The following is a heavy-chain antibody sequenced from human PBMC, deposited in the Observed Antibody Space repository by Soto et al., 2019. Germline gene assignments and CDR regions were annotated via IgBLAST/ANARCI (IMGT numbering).Heavy chain of an antibody. V-gene: IGHV4-34*01. CDR3: ARGLGFDY. Sequence: SETLSLTCAVYGGSFSGYYWSWIRQPPGKGLEWIGEINHSGSTNYNPSLKSRVTISVDTSKNQFSLKLSSVTAADTAVYYCARGLGFDYWGQGTLVTVSS. CDR2: INHSGST. J-gene: IGHJ4*02. CDR1: GGSFSGYY.